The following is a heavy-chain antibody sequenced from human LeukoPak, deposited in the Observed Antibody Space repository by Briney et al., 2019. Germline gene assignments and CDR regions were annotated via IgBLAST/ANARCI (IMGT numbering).Heavy chain of an antibody. Sequence: GGSLRLSCVVCGFNFRDAAMTWVRQAPGKGLEWVALISSSGKNAYYGDSVKGRFTISRDDSKNTLYLQMNSLRADDTAVYFCAKVMGPQYFDTSGSSRTFDYWGQGTLVTVSS. CDR3: AKVMGPQYFDTSGSSRTFDY. D-gene: IGHD3-22*01. CDR1: GFNFRDAA. CDR2: ISSSGKNA. J-gene: IGHJ4*02. V-gene: IGHV3-23*01.